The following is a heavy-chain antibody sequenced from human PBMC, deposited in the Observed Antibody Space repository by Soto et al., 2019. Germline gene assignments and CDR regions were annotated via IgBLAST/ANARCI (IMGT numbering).Heavy chain of an antibody. V-gene: IGHV3-48*02. CDR2: ISSSSSTI. J-gene: IGHJ4*02. CDR1: GFTFSSYS. CDR3: ARGDSSGYYQYYFDY. Sequence: PGGSLRLSCAASGFTFSSYSMNWVRQAPGKGLEWVSYISSSSSTIYYADSVKGRFTISRDNAKNSLCLQMNSLRDEDTAVYYCARGDSSGYYQYYFDYWGQGTLVTVSS. D-gene: IGHD3-22*01.